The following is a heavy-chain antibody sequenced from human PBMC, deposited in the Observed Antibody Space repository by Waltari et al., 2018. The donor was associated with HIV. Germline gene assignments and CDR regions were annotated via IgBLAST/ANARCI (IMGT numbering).Heavy chain of an antibody. D-gene: IGHD3-16*01. CDR2: INQNGVT. J-gene: IGHJ3*02. V-gene: IGHV4-34*02. Sequence: LQQWGAGLLKPSETLPLACAVYCGSFGGYSWTWIRQRPGGGLEWIGEINQNGVTNYKSSLEGRVTLSVDTSKNQFCLKVAAVTAADTATYYCARGSYDYVRGSQPGDAFEIWGQGTPVTVSS. CDR1: CGSFGGYS. CDR3: ARGSYDYVRGSQPGDAFEI.